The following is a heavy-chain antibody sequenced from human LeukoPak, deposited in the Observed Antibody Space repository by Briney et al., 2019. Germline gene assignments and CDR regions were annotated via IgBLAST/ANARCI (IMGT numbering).Heavy chain of an antibody. CDR1: GGSIDSYY. V-gene: IGHV4-4*08. Sequence: TSETLSLTCTVSGGSIDSYYWSWIRQPPGKGLEWIGYIWTSGSTNYKASLKSRLTISGDTSTNQFSLQLSSVTAADTAVYYCARLLGNYLDYWGQGILVTVCS. D-gene: IGHD3-16*01. CDR3: ARLLGNYLDY. CDR2: IWTSGST. J-gene: IGHJ4*02.